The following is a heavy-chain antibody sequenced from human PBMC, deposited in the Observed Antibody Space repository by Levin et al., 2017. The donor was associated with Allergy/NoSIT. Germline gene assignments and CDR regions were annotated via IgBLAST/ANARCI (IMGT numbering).Heavy chain of an antibody. D-gene: IGHD6-6*01. CDR2: ISGSTGNT. V-gene: IGHV3-23*01. CDR3: AKGGPGARPFFDY. J-gene: IGHJ4*02. CDR1: GISLTNFV. Sequence: GGSLRLSCAASGISLTNFVMSWVRQAPGKGLEWVSAISGSTGNTYYADSVKGRFTISGDNYKNTLYLQMNSLRAEDTALYFCAKGGPGARPFFDYWGQGTLVTVSS.